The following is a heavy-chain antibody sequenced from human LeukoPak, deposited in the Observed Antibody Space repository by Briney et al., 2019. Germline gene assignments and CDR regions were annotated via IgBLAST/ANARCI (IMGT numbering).Heavy chain of an antibody. CDR2: ISGSGGST. D-gene: IGHD2-2*01. J-gene: IGHJ4*02. CDR1: GFTFSSYA. V-gene: IGHV3-23*01. Sequence: GGSLRLSCAASGFTFSSYAMSWVRQAPEKGLEWVSAISGSGGSTYYADSVKGRFTISRDNSKNTLYLQMNSLRAEDTAVYYCAKSLVPQDYFDHWGQGTLVTVSS. CDR3: AKSLVPQDYFDH.